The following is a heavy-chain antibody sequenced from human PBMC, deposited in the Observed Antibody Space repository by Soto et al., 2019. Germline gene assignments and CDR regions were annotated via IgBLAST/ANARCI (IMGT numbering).Heavy chain of an antibody. V-gene: IGHV4-39*01. CDR1: CGSISSSSYY. Sequence: PSETLSLTCTVSCGSISSSSYYWGWIRQPPGKGLEWIGSIYYSGSTYYNPSLKSRVTISVDTSKNQFSLKLSSVTAADTAVYYCASIAAAGTVVDYWGQGTLVTVSS. J-gene: IGHJ4*02. D-gene: IGHD6-13*01. CDR2: IYYSGST. CDR3: ASIAAAGTVVDY.